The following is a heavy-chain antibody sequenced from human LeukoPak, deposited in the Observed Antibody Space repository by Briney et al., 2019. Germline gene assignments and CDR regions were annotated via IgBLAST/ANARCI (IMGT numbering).Heavy chain of an antibody. J-gene: IGHJ4*02. Sequence: PSETLSLTCTVSGGSISSYYWSWIRQPAGKGLEWIGRIYTSGSTNYNPSLKSRVTISVDKSKNQFSLKLSSVTAADTAVYYCARAPPEYSGTFFDYWGQGTLVTVSS. D-gene: IGHD6-6*01. CDR3: ARAPPEYSGTFFDY. CDR2: IYTSGST. V-gene: IGHV4-4*07. CDR1: GGSISSYY.